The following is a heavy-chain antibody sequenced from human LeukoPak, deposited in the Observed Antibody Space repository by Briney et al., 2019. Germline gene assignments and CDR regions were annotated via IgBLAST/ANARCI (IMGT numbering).Heavy chain of an antibody. J-gene: IGHJ4*02. CDR2: IIPIFGTA. CDR1: GGTFSSYA. D-gene: IGHD3-10*01. V-gene: IGHV1-69*05. CDR3: ARIQRFGGTVPDY. Sequence: ASVKVSCKASGGTFSSYAISWVRQAPGQGLEWMGGIIPIFGTANYAQKFQGRVTITTDESTSTAYMELSSLRSEDTAVYYCARIQRFGGTVPDYWGQGTLVTVSS.